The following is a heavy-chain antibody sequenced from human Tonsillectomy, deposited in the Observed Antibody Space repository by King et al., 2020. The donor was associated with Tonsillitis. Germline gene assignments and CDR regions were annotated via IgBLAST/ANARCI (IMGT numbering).Heavy chain of an antibody. CDR1: GVSFSSYY. CDR2: INHSGST. J-gene: IGHJ4*02. CDR3: ATPPYYDGTGDY. V-gene: IGHV4-34*01. Sequence: VQLQQWGAGLLKPSETLSLTCTVYGVSFSSYYWSWIRQSPGKGLEWIGEINHSGSTNYNPSLKSRVTISVDTSKKQLSLKLSSVTAADTAVYYCATPPYYDGTGDYWGQGTLVTVSS. D-gene: IGHD3-3*01.